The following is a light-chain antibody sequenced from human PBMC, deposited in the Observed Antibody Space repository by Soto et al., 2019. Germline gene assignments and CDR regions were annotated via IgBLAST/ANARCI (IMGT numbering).Light chain of an antibody. CDR2: WAS. V-gene: IGKV4-1*01. Sequence: DFVMTQSPDSLAVSLGVRATINCKSSQSVLYSSDNQNYLAWYQQKPGQIPKLLIYWASTRESGVPDRFSGSGSGTDFTLTISSLQAEDVAVYYCQQYYTIPYTFGQGTRLEIK. CDR3: QQYYTIPYT. CDR1: QSVLYSSDNQNY. J-gene: IGKJ2*01.